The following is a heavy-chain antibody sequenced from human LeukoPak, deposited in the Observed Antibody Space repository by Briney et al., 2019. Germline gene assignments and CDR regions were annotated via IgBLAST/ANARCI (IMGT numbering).Heavy chain of an antibody. Sequence: SETLSLTCTVSGASMTSTIYYWGWLRQTPGKGLGWIGNIGNLLYEGSTYDSPSLQSRVTISVDTSKNQLSLKLLSVTAADTAFSFCVRHVQYCGGGKCHDHFDSWGQGTLVTVSS. V-gene: IGHV4-39*01. D-gene: IGHD2-15*01. CDR2: IGNLLYEGST. J-gene: IGHJ4*02. CDR1: GASMTSTIYY. CDR3: VRHVQYCGGGKCHDHFDS.